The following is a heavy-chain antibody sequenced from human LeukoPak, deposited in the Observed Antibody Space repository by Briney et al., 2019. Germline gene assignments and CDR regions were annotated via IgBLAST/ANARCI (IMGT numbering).Heavy chain of an antibody. V-gene: IGHV1-18*01. CDR3: ARHPTRNNNWNFSY. D-gene: IGHD1-7*01. CDR1: GYTFTSYG. J-gene: IGHJ4*02. CDR2: ISAYNGNT. Sequence: GASVKVSCKASGYTFTSYGISWVRQAPGQGLEWMGWISAYNGNTNYAQKLQGRVTMTTDTSTSTAYMELRSLRSDDTAVYYWARHPTRNNNWNFSYWGQGTLVTVSS.